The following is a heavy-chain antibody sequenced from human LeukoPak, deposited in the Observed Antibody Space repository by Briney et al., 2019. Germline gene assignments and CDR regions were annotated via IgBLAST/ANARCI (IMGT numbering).Heavy chain of an antibody. Sequence: ASVKVSCKASGYTFTCYYMHWVRQAPGQGLEWMGWINPNSGGTNYAQKFQGRVTMTRDTSISTAYMELSRLRSDDTAVYYCARVKRIAAVFDYWGQGTLVTVSS. CDR2: INPNSGGT. CDR1: GYTFTCYY. CDR3: ARVKRIAAVFDY. D-gene: IGHD6-25*01. J-gene: IGHJ4*02. V-gene: IGHV1-2*02.